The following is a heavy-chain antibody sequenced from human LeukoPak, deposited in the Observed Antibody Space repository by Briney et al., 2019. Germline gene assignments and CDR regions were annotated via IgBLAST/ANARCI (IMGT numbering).Heavy chain of an antibody. V-gene: IGHV3-7*02. CDR3: ARVEYSSGWYGDY. CDR1: GFTFSSYW. J-gene: IGHJ4*02. D-gene: IGHD6-19*01. Sequence: GGSLRLSCAASGFTFSSYWMSWVRQAPGKGLEWVANIKQDGSEKYYVDSVKGRFTISRDNAKNSLYLQMHSLRAEDTAVYYCARVEYSSGWYGDYWGQGTLVTVSS. CDR2: IKQDGSEK.